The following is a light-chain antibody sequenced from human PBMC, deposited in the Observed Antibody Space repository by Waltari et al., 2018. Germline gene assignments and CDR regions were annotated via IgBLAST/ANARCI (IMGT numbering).Light chain of an antibody. CDR2: AAT. V-gene: IGKV1-39*01. CDR3: QQSYSAPLT. Sequence: DIQMTQSPSSLSASVGDRVTIPCRASRDIFNYLNWYQQKPGKAPKFLIHAATTLHSGVPSRFSGGGSGTEFTLTITSLQPEDFATYYCQQSYSAPLTFGGGTKVEI. J-gene: IGKJ4*01. CDR1: RDIFNY.